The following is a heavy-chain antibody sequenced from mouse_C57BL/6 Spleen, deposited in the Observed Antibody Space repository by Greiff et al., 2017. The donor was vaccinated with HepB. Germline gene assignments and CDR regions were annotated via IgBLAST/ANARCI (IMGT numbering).Heavy chain of an antibody. D-gene: IGHD1-1*01. J-gene: IGHJ2*01. CDR3: ARHDYYGSSYERYFDY. CDR1: GYTFTEYT. V-gene: IGHV1-62-2*01. CDR2: FYPGSGSI. Sequence: QVQLQQSGAELVKPGASVKLSCKASGYTFTEYTIHWVKQRSGQGLEWIGWFYPGSGSIKYNEKFKDKATLTADKSSSTVYMELSRLTSEDSAVYFCARHDYYGSSYERYFDYWGQGTTLTVSS.